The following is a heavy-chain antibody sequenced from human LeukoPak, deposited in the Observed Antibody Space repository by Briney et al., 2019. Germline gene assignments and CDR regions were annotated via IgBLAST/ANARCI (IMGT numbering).Heavy chain of an antibody. CDR3: AKDVRRCNGGCT. CDR2: ISASGGDT. J-gene: IGHJ5*02. Sequence: GGSLRLSCAASGFSFSTYSFSWVRQAPGKGLEWVSGISASGGDTFYADSVKGRFTISRDNSKNTLSLQMNSLRVEDTAMYYCAKDVRRCNGGCTWGQGTLVTVSS. D-gene: IGHD2-15*01. CDR1: GFSFSTYS. V-gene: IGHV3-23*01.